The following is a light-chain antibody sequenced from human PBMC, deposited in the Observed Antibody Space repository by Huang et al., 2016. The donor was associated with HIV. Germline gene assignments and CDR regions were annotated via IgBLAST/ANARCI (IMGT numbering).Light chain of an antibody. V-gene: IGKV3-11*01. J-gene: IGKJ3*01. Sequence: ELVLTQSPATLSLSPGERATLSCRASQSVGTYLAWYQQKPGQSPRLLIYDASNRATGIPARFSGRGSGTDFTLTISSLEPEDFAVYYCQQRSNWPPRLTFGPGTKVDIK. CDR1: QSVGTY. CDR3: QQRSNWPPRLT. CDR2: DAS.